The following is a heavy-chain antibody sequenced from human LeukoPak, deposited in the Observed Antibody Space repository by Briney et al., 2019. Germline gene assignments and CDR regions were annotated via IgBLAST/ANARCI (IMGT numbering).Heavy chain of an antibody. Sequence: GGSLRLSCAASGFTVSTYYMTWVRQAQGKGLECVSVIYSGGSTYYADSVKGRFTVSRDNSKNTLYLQMNTLRAEDTALYFCATGPYSSAHYYFVYWGQGTLVTVSS. CDR2: IYSGGST. CDR3: ATGPYSSAHYYFVY. D-gene: IGHD6-13*01. J-gene: IGHJ4*02. CDR1: GFTVSTYY. V-gene: IGHV3-53*01.